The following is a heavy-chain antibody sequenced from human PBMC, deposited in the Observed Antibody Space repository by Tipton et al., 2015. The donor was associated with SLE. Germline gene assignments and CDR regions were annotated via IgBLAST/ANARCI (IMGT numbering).Heavy chain of an antibody. V-gene: IGHV4-34*01. CDR3: ARHGGYYFDY. CDR2: INHSGRT. CDR1: GGSVSGHY. J-gene: IGHJ4*02. D-gene: IGHD4-23*01. Sequence: LRLSCAVYGGSVSGHYWSWIRQPPGKGLEWIGEINHSGRTNYNPSLESRVTISVDTSKNQFSLKLSSVNAADTAVYYCARHGGYYFDYWGQGTLVTVSS.